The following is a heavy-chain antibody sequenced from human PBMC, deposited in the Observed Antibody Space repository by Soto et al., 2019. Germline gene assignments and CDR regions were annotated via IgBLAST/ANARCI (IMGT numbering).Heavy chain of an antibody. D-gene: IGHD5-12*01. CDR3: AGGDFQSGYVTY. J-gene: IGHJ4*02. Sequence: GGSLRLSCAASGFTFSSYAMHWVRQAPGKGLEWVAVISYDGRNKYDADSVKGRFTISRDNSKNTLYLQMNSLRPEDTAVYYCAGGDFQSGYVTYWGQGTLVTVSS. V-gene: IGHV3-30*04. CDR2: ISYDGRNK. CDR1: GFTFSSYA.